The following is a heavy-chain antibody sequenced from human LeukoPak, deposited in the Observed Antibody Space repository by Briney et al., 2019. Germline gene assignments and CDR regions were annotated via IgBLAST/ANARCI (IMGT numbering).Heavy chain of an antibody. V-gene: IGHV3-23*01. J-gene: IGHJ4*02. CDR1: GFTFATYA. CDR2: ISGSGDTT. D-gene: IGHD6-25*01. CDR3: AKDRGF. Sequence: PGGSLRLSCAASGFTFATYAMTWVRQAPGKGLEWVSAISGSGDTTYYADSVKGRFSISRDNSRNTLYLQMNSLRAEDTAVYYCAKDRGFWGQGILVTVSS.